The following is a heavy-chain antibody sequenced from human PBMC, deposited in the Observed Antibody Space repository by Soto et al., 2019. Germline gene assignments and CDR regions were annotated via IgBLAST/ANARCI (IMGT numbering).Heavy chain of an antibody. D-gene: IGHD1-26*01. V-gene: IGHV4-59*01. CDR1: GGSISSYY. J-gene: IGHJ6*02. CDR2: IYYSGST. Sequence: SETLSLTCTVSGGSISSYYWSWIRQPPGKGLEWIGYIYYSGSTNYNPSLKSRVTISVDTSKNQFSLKLGSVTAADTAVYYCARDHIVGATGYYYGMDVWGQGTTVTVSS. CDR3: ARDHIVGATGYYYGMDV.